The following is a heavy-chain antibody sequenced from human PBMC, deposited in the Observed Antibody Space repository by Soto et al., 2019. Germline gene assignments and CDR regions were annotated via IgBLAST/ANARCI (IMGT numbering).Heavy chain of an antibody. Sequence: QVQLVQSGAEVKKPGYSVKVSCKAYGYSFSSYSIDWLRQGPGQGLELMGRIITMVDLTNYAEKFQGRLGXTADXSXXTXXXELIRXSPAXXXXXFFARELPRKPLDFGGKGSLVT. J-gene: IGHJ4*02. CDR3: ARELPRKPLDF. CDR2: IITMVDLT. D-gene: IGHD3-10*01. CDR1: GYSFSSYS. V-gene: IGHV1-69*02.